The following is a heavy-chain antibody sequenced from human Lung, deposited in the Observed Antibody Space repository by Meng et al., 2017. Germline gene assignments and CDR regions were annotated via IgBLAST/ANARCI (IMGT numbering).Heavy chain of an antibody. CDR1: GGSFSDYY. CDR2: INHSGST. D-gene: IGHD4-11*01. V-gene: IGHV4-34*01. J-gene: IGHJ4*02. CDR3: ARGPTTMAHDFDY. Sequence: QEQLQQWGAGLLKPSEPLSLTSVVSGGSFSDYYWGWIRQPPGKGLEWIGEINHSGSTNYNPSLESRATISVDTSQNNLSLKLSSVTAADSAVYYCARGPTTMAHDFDYWGQGTLVTVSS.